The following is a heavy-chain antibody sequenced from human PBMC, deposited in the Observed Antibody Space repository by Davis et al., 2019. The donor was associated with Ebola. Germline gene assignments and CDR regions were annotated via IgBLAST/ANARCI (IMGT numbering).Heavy chain of an antibody. V-gene: IGHV3-23*01. CDR1: FSHFW. J-gene: IGHJ1*01. CDR3: AKSPYGDYGLVSEFFHH. D-gene: IGHD4-17*01. Sequence: PGRSLRLSCAVSFSHFWMAWVRQAPGKGLEWVSGISATGDSPYYADSVKGRFTISRDNSKNTLYLQMNSLRAEDMAIYYCAKSPYGDYGLVSEFFHHWGQGTLVTVSS. CDR2: ISATGDSP.